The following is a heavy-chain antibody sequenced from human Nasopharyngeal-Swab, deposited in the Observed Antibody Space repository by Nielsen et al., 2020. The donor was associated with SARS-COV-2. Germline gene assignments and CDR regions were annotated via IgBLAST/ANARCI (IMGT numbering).Heavy chain of an antibody. CDR2: IYYSGST. CDR1: GGSISSSSYY. Sequence: GSLRLSCTVSGGSISSSSYYWGWIRQPPGQGLEWIGSIYYSGSTYYNPSLKRRVTISVDTSKNQFPLKLSSVTAADTAVYYCASQPSNWFDPWGQGTLVTVSS. CDR3: ASQPSNWFDP. V-gene: IGHV4-39*01. J-gene: IGHJ5*02.